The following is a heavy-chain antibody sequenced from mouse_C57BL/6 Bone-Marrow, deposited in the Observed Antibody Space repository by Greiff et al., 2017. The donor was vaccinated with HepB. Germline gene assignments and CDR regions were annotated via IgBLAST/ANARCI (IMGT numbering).Heavy chain of an antibody. CDR1: GFTFSSYG. CDR3: ARHSNYNWYFDV. D-gene: IGHD2-5*01. V-gene: IGHV5-6*01. CDR2: ISNGGGST. J-gene: IGHJ1*03. Sequence: EVQLVESGGDLVKPGGSLKLSCAASGFTFSSYGMSWVRQTPDKRLEWVATISNGGGSTYYPDTVKGRFTISRDNAKNTLYLQMSRLKSEDTAMYYCARHSNYNWYFDVWGTGTTVTVSS.